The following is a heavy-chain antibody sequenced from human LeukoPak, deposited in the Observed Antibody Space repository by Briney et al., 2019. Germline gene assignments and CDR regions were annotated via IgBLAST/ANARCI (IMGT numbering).Heavy chain of an antibody. V-gene: IGHV4-61*01. D-gene: IGHD2-15*01. J-gene: IGHJ3*02. CDR1: GGSVSSGTYY. Sequence: SETLSLTCTVSGGSVSSGTYYWTWIRQPPGKGLEWIGYISYSGSTNYNPSLKSRVTIPVDTSKSQFSLNLSSVTAADTAVYYCARRGSGGRSFDIWGQGTMVTVSS. CDR3: ARRGSGGRSFDI. CDR2: ISYSGST.